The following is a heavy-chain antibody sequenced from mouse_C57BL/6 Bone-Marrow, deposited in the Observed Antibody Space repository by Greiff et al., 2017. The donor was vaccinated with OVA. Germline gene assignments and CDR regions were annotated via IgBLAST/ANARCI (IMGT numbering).Heavy chain of an antibody. D-gene: IGHD1-1*01. CDR1: GYTFTSYG. Sequence: VQLQQSGAELARPGASVKLSCKASGYTFTSYGISWVKQRTGQGLEWIGEIYPRSGNTYYNEKFKGKATLTADKSSSTAYMELRSLTSEDSAVYFCARWGLLRYYAMDYWGQGTSVTVSS. V-gene: IGHV1-81*01. CDR2: IYPRSGNT. CDR3: ARWGLLRYYAMDY. J-gene: IGHJ4*01.